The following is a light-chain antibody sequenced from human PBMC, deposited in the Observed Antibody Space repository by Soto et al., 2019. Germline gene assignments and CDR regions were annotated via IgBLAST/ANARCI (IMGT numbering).Light chain of an antibody. CDR2: EVS. Sequence: QSALTQPASVSGSPGQSITISCTGTSSDVGGYNYVSWYHQHPDKAPKLMIYEVSNRPSGVSNRFSGSKSGHTASLTISGLQSEDEADYFCTSYTSYSTLDVFGTGTKVTVL. J-gene: IGLJ1*01. CDR3: TSYTSYSTLDV. V-gene: IGLV2-14*01. CDR1: SSDVGGYNY.